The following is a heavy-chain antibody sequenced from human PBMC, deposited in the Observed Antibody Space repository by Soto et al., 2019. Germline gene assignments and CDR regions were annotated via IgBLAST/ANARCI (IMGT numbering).Heavy chain of an antibody. CDR3: AKEVDTSGYYYGVDVFDS. J-gene: IGHJ4*02. CDR2: ISGSVVDNT. V-gene: IGHV3-23*01. CDR1: GFTFDTYA. D-gene: IGHD3-22*01. Sequence: EVQLLESGGGLVQPGGSLRLSCAASGFTFDTYAMTWVRQAPGKGLEWVSSISGSVVDNTLYAESVKGRFTISRDSSTKTMYLHMNDLRPDDTAIYYCAKEVDTSGYYYGVDVFDSWGQGTLVTVSS.